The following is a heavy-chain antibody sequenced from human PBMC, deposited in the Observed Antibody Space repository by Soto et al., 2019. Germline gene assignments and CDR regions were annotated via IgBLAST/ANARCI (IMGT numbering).Heavy chain of an antibody. Sequence: GGSLRLSCAVSGFTFRSSPMSWVRRAPGKGLEWVSGINGGDDSEHYVDSVRGRFTIIRDNSKNLLLPQMNSLRVEDTAIYYCTKDSHRGIISPTHEHWGQGTQVTVSS. CDR1: GFTFRSSP. D-gene: IGHD3-10*01. CDR2: INGGDDSE. V-gene: IGHV3-23*01. CDR3: TKDSHRGIISPTHEH. J-gene: IGHJ4*02.